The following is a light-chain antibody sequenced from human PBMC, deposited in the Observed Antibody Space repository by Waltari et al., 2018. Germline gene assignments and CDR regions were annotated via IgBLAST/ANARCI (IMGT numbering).Light chain of an antibody. J-gene: IGLJ2*01. CDR3: SSYAGSNTL. CDR1: SSDIGGYNY. V-gene: IGLV2-11*01. Sequence: QAALTQPPSVSGSPGQSVTISCPGTSSDIGGYNYVSWYQQHPGKAPKLMIYDVSKRPSGVSDHFSGSKSGNTASLTISGLQAEDEADYYCSSYAGSNTLFGGGTRLTVL. CDR2: DVS.